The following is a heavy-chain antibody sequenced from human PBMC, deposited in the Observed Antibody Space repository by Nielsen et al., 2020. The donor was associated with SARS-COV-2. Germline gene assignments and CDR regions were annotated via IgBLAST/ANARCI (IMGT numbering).Heavy chain of an antibody. Sequence: GESLKISCAASGFTFSSYAMSWVRQAPGKGLEWVSAISGSGGSTYYADSVKGRFTISRDNSKNTLYLQMNSLRAEDTAVYYCARGVYYYDSSGYDTDYWGQGTLVTVSS. J-gene: IGHJ4*02. CDR2: ISGSGGST. D-gene: IGHD3-22*01. V-gene: IGHV3-23*01. CDR3: ARGVYYYDSSGYDTDY. CDR1: GFTFSSYA.